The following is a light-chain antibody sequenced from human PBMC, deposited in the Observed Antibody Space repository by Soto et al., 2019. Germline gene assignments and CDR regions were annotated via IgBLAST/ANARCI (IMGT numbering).Light chain of an antibody. Sequence: DIQMTQSPSTLSASVGDRVTITCRASQSISNWLAWYQQKPGKAPKLLLYKASTLQSGVPSRFSGSGSGTEFTLTISSLQPDDFATYYCQQYNSYPYTVGQGTKVDIK. CDR3: QQYNSYPYT. CDR2: KAS. CDR1: QSISNW. J-gene: IGKJ2*01. V-gene: IGKV1-5*03.